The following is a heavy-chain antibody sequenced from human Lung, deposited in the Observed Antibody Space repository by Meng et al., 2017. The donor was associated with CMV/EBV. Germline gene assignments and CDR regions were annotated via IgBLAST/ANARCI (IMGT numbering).Heavy chain of an antibody. CDR2: ISTNTGTP. D-gene: IGHD2/OR15-2a*01. CDR1: GYTFSTYT. Sequence: LMLVQSGSELKKPGASVKVSCKASGYTFSTYTINWVRQAHGRGLEWMGWISTNTGTPTYTQGFTGRFVFSLDTSVSTAYLQISSLKAEDTAVYYCARGGNFDPWGQGTLVTVSS. J-gene: IGHJ5*02. V-gene: IGHV7-4-1*02. CDR3: ARGGNFDP.